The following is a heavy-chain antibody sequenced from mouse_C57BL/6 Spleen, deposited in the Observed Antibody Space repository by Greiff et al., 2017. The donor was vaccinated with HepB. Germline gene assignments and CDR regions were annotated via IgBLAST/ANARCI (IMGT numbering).Heavy chain of an antibody. J-gene: IGHJ4*01. CDR3: ARPYDSYAMDY. CDR1: GFTFSSYG. CDR2: ISSGGSYT. Sequence: EVKLMESGGDLVKPGGSLKLSCAASGFTFSSYGMSWVRQTPDKRLEWVATISSGGSYTYYPDSVKGRFTISRDNAKNTLYLQMSSLKSEDTAMYYCARPYDSYAMDYWGQGTSVTVSS. V-gene: IGHV5-6*01. D-gene: IGHD6-5*01.